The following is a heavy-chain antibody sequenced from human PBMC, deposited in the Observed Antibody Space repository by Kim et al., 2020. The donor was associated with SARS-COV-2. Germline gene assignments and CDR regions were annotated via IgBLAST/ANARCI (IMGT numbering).Heavy chain of an antibody. J-gene: IGHJ3*02. V-gene: IGHV3-9*01. CDR3: TKGYCTGGYCRNAFDI. D-gene: IGHD2-8*02. Sequence: GGYLRLSCAASGFTFDDYAMHWVRQAPGKGLEWVSGISWNSGDIGYADSVKGRFTISRDNAQNSLYLQMNSLRAEDTALYYCTKGYCTGGYCRNAFDIWGQGTMVTVSS. CDR2: ISWNSGDI. CDR1: GFTFDDYA.